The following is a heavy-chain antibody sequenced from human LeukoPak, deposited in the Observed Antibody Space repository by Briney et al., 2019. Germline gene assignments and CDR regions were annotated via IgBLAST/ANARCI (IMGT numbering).Heavy chain of an antibody. V-gene: IGHV5-51*01. J-gene: IGHJ4*02. CDR1: GYNFATSW. CDR3: AATYYYDSSGPPFEY. Sequence: LGESLKISCKGSGYNFATSWIGWVRQMPGKGLESMGIIYPADSDTRYSPSFQGQVTISADKSISTAYLQWSSLKASDTAMYYCAATYYYDSSGPPFEYWGQGTLVTVSS. D-gene: IGHD3-22*01. CDR2: IYPADSDT.